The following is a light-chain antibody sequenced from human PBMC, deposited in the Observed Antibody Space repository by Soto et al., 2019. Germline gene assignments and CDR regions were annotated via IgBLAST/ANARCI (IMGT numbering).Light chain of an antibody. Sequence: EIVLTQSPATLSLSPGERATLSCRASQSVGSSLAWYQQKPGQAPRLLIYDASNRATGIPARFSGSGSGTDFTLTISSLEPEDFAVYDCQQRSNWPALTFGGGTKVEIK. CDR1: QSVGSS. V-gene: IGKV3-11*01. CDR2: DAS. J-gene: IGKJ4*01. CDR3: QQRSNWPALT.